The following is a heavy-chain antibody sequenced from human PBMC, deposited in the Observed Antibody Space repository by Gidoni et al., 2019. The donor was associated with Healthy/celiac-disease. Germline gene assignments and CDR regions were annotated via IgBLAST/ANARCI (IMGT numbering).Heavy chain of an antibody. D-gene: IGHD4-17*01. V-gene: IGHV1-69*01. CDR3: ARDNVGEANYGDPIDYYYYGMDV. CDR2: IIPIFGTA. CDR1: GAPFSSNA. Sequence: QVQLVQSGPEVKMPGSSVQVSCPASGAPFSSNAFSGVRQAPGQGLEWMGGIIPIFGTANYAQKFQGRVTMTADESTSTAYMELSSLRSEDTAVYYCARDNVGEANYGDPIDYYYYGMDVWGQGTTVTVSS. J-gene: IGHJ6*02.